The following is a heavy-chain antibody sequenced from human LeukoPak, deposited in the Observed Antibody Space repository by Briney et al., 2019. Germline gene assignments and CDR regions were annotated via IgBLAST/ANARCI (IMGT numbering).Heavy chain of an antibody. Sequence: GGSLRLSCEVSGFIFSNYGMHWLRQAPAKALDSVALIWYDGRTKFHADSVRGRFTISRDNSANTLYLQMSSLRVEDTAVYYCAREWGRIAVAGGPGYWGQGALVTVSS. CDR2: IWYDGRTK. V-gene: IGHV3-33*01. D-gene: IGHD6-19*01. CDR1: GFIFSNYG. CDR3: AREWGRIAVAGGPGY. J-gene: IGHJ4*02.